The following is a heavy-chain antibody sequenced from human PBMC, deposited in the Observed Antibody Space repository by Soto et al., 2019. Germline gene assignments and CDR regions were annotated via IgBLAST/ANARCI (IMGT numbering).Heavy chain of an antibody. V-gene: IGHV5-51*01. J-gene: IGHJ3*01. CDR1: GYSFAGYW. D-gene: IGHD3-10*01. CDR3: ARLPGVRGVFDGFNV. CDR2: IYPGDSDT. Sequence: XESLKISRKGSGYSFAGYWIGLVRQMPGKGLDWMGVIYPGDSDTRYSPSFHGQVTISADKSISTAYLQWSSLKASDTAMYFCARLPGVRGVFDGFNVWGQGTMVTVSS.